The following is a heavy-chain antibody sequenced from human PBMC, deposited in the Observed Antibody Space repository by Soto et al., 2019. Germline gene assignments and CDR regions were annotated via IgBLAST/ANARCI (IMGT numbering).Heavy chain of an antibody. V-gene: IGHV4-34*01. J-gene: IGHJ5*02. Sequence: SETLSLTCAVSGGSFSGFYWSWIRQPPGKGREWLGEINHSGSTNYNLSLTGRVTISVDTSKNQFSLKLSSVTAADTAVDYCAGDYGSGSYLGESWFDPWGQGTLVTVSS. CDR1: GGSFSGFY. CDR3: AGDYGSGSYLGESWFDP. D-gene: IGHD3-10*01. CDR2: INHSGST.